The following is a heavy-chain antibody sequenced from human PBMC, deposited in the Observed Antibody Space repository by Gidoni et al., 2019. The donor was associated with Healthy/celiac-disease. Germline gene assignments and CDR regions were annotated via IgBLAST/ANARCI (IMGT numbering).Heavy chain of an antibody. CDR2: IDPSDSYT. D-gene: IGHD6-6*01. V-gene: IGHV5-10-1*01. CDR3: ARHGDVVVAAPDVGWFDP. CDR1: GYSFTSYW. Sequence: EVQLVQSGAEVKKPGESLRISCKGSGYSFTSYWISWVRQMPGKGLEWMGRIDPSDSYTNYSPSFQGHVTISADKSISTAYLQWSSLKASDTAMYYCARHGDVVVAAPDVGWFDPWGQGTLVTVSS. J-gene: IGHJ5*02.